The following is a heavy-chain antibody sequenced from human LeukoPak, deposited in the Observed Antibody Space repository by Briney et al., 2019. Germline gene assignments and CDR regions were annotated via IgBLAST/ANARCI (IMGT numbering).Heavy chain of an antibody. CDR3: ARGPYSGSYSATV. D-gene: IGHD1-26*01. CDR2: ISSSSSTI. J-gene: IGHJ4*02. CDR1: GFTFSSYS. V-gene: IGHV3-48*04. Sequence: AGSLRLSCAASGFTFSSYSMNWVRQAPGKGLEWGSDISSSSSTIYYADSVKGRFTISRANAKNSLYLQMNSLRAEDTAVYYCARGPYSGSYSATVCGQGTLVTVSS.